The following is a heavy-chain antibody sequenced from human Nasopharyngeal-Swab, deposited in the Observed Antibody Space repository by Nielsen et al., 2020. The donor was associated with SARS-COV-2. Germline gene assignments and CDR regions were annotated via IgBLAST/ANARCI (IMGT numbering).Heavy chain of an antibody. D-gene: IGHD6-19*01. CDR1: EFTLANYW. V-gene: IGHV5-51*01. CDR3: ARLLAVAGSWYFDL. J-gene: IGHJ2*01. Sequence: GESLKISCVGSEFTLANYWIAWVRQLPGKGLESMGIIFPGDSKVAYSPSFQGQVTISADKSITTAYLQWSSLKASDTAMYYCARLLAVAGSWYFDLWGRGTLVTVSS. CDR2: IFPGDSKV.